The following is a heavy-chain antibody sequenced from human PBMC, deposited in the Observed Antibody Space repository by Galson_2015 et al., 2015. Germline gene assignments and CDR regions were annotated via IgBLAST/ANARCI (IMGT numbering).Heavy chain of an antibody. J-gene: IGHJ4*02. V-gene: IGHV3-74*01. CDR1: GFTFSSYW. Sequence: SLRLSCAASGFTFSSYWMHRVRHAPGKGLVWVSRISRDGSSTTYADSVKGRFTISRDNAKNTLYLQMNSLRAEDTAVYYCAREYGANRPYYFDYWGQGTLVTVSS. D-gene: IGHD4-23*01. CDR2: ISRDGSST. CDR3: AREYGANRPYYFDY.